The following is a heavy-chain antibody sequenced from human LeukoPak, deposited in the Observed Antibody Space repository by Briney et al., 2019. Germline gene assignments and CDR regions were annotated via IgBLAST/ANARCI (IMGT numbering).Heavy chain of an antibody. CDR3: ARRGLLWFGEPNWFDP. V-gene: IGHV4-61*08. Sequence: SETLSLTCTVSGGSISSGDYYWSWIRQPPGKGLEWIGYIYYSGSTNYNPSLKSRVTISVDTSKNQFSLKLSSVTAADTAVYYCARRGLLWFGEPNWFDPWGQGTLVTVSS. CDR1: GGSISSGDYY. CDR2: IYYSGST. J-gene: IGHJ5*02. D-gene: IGHD3-10*01.